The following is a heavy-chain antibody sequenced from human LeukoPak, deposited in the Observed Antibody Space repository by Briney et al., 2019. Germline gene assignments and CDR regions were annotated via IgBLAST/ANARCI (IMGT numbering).Heavy chain of an antibody. CDR3: ARDLEELPDY. D-gene: IGHD1-26*01. J-gene: IGHJ4*02. Sequence: ASVKVSCKASGYTFTSYDINWVRQATGQGLEWMGWMNPNSGNTGYAQKFQGRVTMTRDTSISTAYMELSRLRSDDTAVYYCARDLEELPDYWGQGTLVTVSS. CDR1: GYTFTSYD. CDR2: MNPNSGNT. V-gene: IGHV1-8*01.